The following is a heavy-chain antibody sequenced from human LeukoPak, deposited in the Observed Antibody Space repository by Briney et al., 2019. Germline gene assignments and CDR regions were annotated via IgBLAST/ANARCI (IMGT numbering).Heavy chain of an antibody. CDR2: ISSSSSSI. Sequence: GGSLRLSCAASGFTFSSYSMNWVRQAPGKGLEWVSSISSSSSSIYYADSVKGRFTISRDNAKNSLYLQMNSLRAEDTAVYYCAREAGTTFYYYYGMDVWGQGTTVTVSS. V-gene: IGHV3-21*01. D-gene: IGHD1-7*01. J-gene: IGHJ6*02. CDR3: AREAGTTFYYYYGMDV. CDR1: GFTFSSYS.